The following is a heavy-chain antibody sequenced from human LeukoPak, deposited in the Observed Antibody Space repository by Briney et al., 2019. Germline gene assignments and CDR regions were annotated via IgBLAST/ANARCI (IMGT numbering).Heavy chain of an antibody. J-gene: IGHJ4*02. D-gene: IGHD3-3*01. CDR2: ISAYNGNT. CDR1: GYTFTGYI. CDR3: ASFLWSGYSYYFDY. V-gene: IGHV1-18*04. Sequence: ASVKVSCKASGYTFTGYIMHWVRQAPGQGLEWMGWISAYNGNTNYAQKLQGRVTMTTDTSTSTAYMELRSLRSDDTAVYYCASFLWSGYSYYFDYWGQGTLVTVSS.